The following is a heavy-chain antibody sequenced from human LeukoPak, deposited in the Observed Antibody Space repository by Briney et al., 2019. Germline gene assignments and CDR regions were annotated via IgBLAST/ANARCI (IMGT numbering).Heavy chain of an antibody. D-gene: IGHD2-2*01. CDR2: IYYSGST. Sequence: PSETLSLTCTVSGGSVSSGSYYWSWIRQPPGKGLEWIGYIYYSGSTNYNPSHKSRVTISVDTSKNQFSLKLSSVTAADTAVYYCARVVGPNVVPAAFNWFDPWGQGTLVTVSS. J-gene: IGHJ5*02. V-gene: IGHV4-61*01. CDR3: ARVVGPNVVPAAFNWFDP. CDR1: GGSVSSGSYY.